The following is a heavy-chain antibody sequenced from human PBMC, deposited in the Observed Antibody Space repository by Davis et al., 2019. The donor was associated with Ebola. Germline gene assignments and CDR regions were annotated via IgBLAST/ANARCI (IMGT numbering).Heavy chain of an antibody. V-gene: IGHV3-23*01. J-gene: IGHJ2*01. D-gene: IGHD3-16*01. Sequence: GEFLKISCAASGFVFRNYVMSWVRQAPGKGLEWVSTLGTSADTYYADSVKGRFTISRDNSKNTLYLQMSSLRVEDTAVYYCARAPLFGPRPLFWYFDLWGRGTLVTVSS. CDR3: ARAPLFGPRPLFWYFDL. CDR1: GFVFRNYV. CDR2: LGTSADT.